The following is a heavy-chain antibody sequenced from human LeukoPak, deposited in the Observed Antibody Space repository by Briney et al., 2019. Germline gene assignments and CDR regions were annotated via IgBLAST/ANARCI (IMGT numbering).Heavy chain of an antibody. V-gene: IGHV4-39*07. D-gene: IGHD3-3*01. CDR2: IYYSGST. CDR1: GGSISSSSYY. CDR3: ARDGSRVTIFGVVIDNWFDP. J-gene: IGHJ5*02. Sequence: PSETLSLTCTVSGGSISSSSYYWGWIRQPPGKGLEWIGSIYYSGSTYYNPSLKSRVTISVDTSKNQFSLKLSSVTAADTAVYYCARDGSRVTIFGVVIDNWFDPWGQGTLVTVSS.